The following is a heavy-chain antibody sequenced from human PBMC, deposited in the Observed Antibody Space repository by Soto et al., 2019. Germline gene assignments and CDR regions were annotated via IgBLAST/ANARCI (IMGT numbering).Heavy chain of an antibody. CDR2: IRPNGGGT. Sequence: ASVKVSCKASGFPFSDCYIHWVRQAPGPGLEYMGVIRPNGGGTSYPQKFQDRVIMTADTATSTVYMELSSLRSEDTAICFCTRTFISSQYGFDAWGQGTQVTVSS. D-gene: IGHD6-13*01. V-gene: IGHV1-46*03. CDR1: GFPFSDCY. CDR3: TRTFISSQYGFDA. J-gene: IGHJ4*02.